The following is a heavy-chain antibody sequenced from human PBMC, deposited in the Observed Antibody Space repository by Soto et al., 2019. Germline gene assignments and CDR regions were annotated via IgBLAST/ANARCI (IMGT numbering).Heavy chain of an antibody. Sequence: QVHLVQSGAEVKKPGASMKVSCKASGYSFNSFYVHWVRQAPGQGLEWLGLINPGGGRTTYAQKFQGRGTVTKDTCTSTVYIELSSLRSEDTAVYYCARDMHPSTPDYYDCGIDIWGQGTTVTVSS. J-gene: IGHJ6*02. CDR3: ARDMHPSTPDYYDCGIDI. V-gene: IGHV1-46*02. CDR2: INPGGGRT. CDR1: GYSFNSFY. D-gene: IGHD3-3*01.